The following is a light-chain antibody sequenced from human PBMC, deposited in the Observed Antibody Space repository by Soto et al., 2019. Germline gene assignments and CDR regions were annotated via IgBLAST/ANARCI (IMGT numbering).Light chain of an antibody. Sequence: DIQMTQSPSTLSASVGDRVTITCRASQSISRWLAWYHQKPGKAPKRLIYKASSLESGVPSRFSGSGSGTEFTLTISSLPPDDFATYYCQQYNSYAPYTFGQGTKLEIK. J-gene: IGKJ2*01. V-gene: IGKV1-5*03. CDR3: QQYNSYAPYT. CDR2: KAS. CDR1: QSISRW.